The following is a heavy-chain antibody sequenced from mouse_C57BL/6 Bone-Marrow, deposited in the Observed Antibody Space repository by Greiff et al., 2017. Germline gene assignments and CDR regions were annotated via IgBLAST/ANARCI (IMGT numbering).Heavy chain of an antibody. CDR2: IYPRSGNT. CDR1: GYTFTSYG. CDR3: ASLGASYYDYLDYYAMDY. J-gene: IGHJ4*01. Sequence: QVQLQQSGAELARPGASVKLSCKASGYTFTSYGISWVKLRTGQGLEWTGEIYPRSGNTNYNEKFKGNATLTADKTSSTAYMELRSLTSGDSAVYVCASLGASYYDYLDYYAMDYWGQGTSVTVSS. D-gene: IGHD2-4*01. V-gene: IGHV1-81*01.